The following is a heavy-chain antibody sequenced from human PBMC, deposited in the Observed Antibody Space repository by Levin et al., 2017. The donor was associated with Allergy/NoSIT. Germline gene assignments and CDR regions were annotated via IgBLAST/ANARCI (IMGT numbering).Heavy chain of an antibody. Sequence: GGSLRLSCAASGFTFSTYEMNWVRQAPGKGLEWISFMSTSGTTVYADSVKGRFTISRDNAKNSLYLQMNSLRVEDTALYYCARWYCGGDCYPYHYYGMDVWGQGTTVTVSS. V-gene: IGHV3-48*03. CDR1: GFTFSTYE. J-gene: IGHJ6*02. CDR3: ARWYCGGDCYPYHYYGMDV. D-gene: IGHD2-21*02. CDR2: MSTSGTTV.